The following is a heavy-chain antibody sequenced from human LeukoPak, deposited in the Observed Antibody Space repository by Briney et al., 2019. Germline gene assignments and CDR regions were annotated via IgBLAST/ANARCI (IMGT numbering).Heavy chain of an antibody. CDR2: IYYSGST. V-gene: IGHV4-59*01. J-gene: IGHJ6*02. Sequence: SETLSLTCTVSGVSISSYYWSWIRQPPGKGLEWIGYIYYSGSTNYNPSLKSRVTISVDTSKNQFSLKLSSVTAADTAVYYCARVGPENGMDVWGQGTTVTVSS. CDR1: GVSISSYY. CDR3: ARVGPENGMDV.